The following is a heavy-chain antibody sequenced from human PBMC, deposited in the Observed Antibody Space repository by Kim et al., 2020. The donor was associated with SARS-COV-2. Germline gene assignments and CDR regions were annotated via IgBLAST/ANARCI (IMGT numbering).Heavy chain of an antibody. V-gene: IGHV1-3*01. CDR1: GYTFTSYA. D-gene: IGHD1-26*01. CDR2: INAGNGNT. J-gene: IGHJ6*02. Sequence: ASVKVSCKASGYTFTSYAMHWVRQAPGQRLEWMGWINAGNGNTKYSQKFQGRVTITRDTSASTAYMELSSLRSEDTAVYYCAREGGSRYYYYYGMDVWGQGTTVTVSS. CDR3: AREGGSRYYYYYGMDV.